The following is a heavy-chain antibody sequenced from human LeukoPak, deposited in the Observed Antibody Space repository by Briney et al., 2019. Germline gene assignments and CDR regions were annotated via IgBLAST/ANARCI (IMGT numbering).Heavy chain of an antibody. CDR1: GFTFSSNW. V-gene: IGHV3-7*01. CDR3: ARDLEYYYYMDV. J-gene: IGHJ6*03. Sequence: GGSLRLSCAASGFTFSSNWMSWVRQAPGKGLEWVANIKKDGSEQYYVDSVKGRFTISRDNSKNTLYLQMSSLRAEDTAVYYCARDLEYYYYMDVWGKGTTVTVSS. D-gene: IGHD3-3*01. CDR2: IKKDGSEQ.